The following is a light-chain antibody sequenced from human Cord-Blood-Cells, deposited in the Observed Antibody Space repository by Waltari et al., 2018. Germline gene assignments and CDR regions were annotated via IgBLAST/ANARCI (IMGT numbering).Light chain of an antibody. V-gene: IGLV2-14*01. CDR2: DVS. Sequence: QSALTQPASVSGSPGPSITLSCTGTSSDVGGYNYVSWYQQHPGKAPKLMIYDVSNRPSGVSNRFSGSKSGNTASLTISGLQAEDEADYYCSSYTSSSTLVFGGGTQLTVL. CDR3: SSYTSSSTLV. CDR1: SSDVGGYNY. J-gene: IGLJ7*01.